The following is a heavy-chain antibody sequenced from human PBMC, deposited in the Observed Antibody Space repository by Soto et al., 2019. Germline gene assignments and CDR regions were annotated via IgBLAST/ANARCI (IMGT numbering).Heavy chain of an antibody. CDR2: IYYSGST. Sequence: SETLSLTCTVSGGSISSGGYYWSWIRQHPGKGLEWIGYIYYSGSTYYNPSLKSRVTISVDTSKNQFSLKLSSVTAADTAVYYCARDPGRGYSGYDYYYYYGMDVWGQGTTVTAP. J-gene: IGHJ6*02. V-gene: IGHV4-31*03. CDR3: ARDPGRGYSGYDYYYYYGMDV. CDR1: GGSISSGGYY. D-gene: IGHD5-12*01.